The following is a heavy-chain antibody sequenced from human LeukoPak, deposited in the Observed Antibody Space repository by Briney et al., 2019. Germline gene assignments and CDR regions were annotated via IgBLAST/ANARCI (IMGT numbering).Heavy chain of an antibody. Sequence: SDTLSLTCIISDDSISSSTYYWGWIRQPPGKGLEWIGTLYYSGKTYYNPSLKSRVTISIDTSKNQFSLKLSSVTAADTAVYYCARDRTTLRLYYFDYWGQGTLVTVSS. CDR2: LYYSGKT. CDR1: DDSISSSTYY. D-gene: IGHD4-11*01. CDR3: ARDRTTLRLYYFDY. J-gene: IGHJ4*02. V-gene: IGHV4-39*07.